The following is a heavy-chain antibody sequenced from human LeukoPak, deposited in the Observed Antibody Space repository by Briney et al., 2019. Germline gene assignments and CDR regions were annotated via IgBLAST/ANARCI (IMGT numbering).Heavy chain of an antibody. CDR1: GGSISSGGYY. V-gene: IGHV4-31*03. J-gene: IGHJ4*02. D-gene: IGHD5-18*01. CDR3: ARVRGYSYGELDY. CDR2: IPYSGST. Sequence: SETLSLTCTVSGGSISSGGYYWSWIRQHPGKGLEWIGYIPYSGSTYYNPSLNSRVTISVGTSKSQFSLKLSSVTAADTAVYYCARVRGYSYGELDYWGQGTLVTVSS.